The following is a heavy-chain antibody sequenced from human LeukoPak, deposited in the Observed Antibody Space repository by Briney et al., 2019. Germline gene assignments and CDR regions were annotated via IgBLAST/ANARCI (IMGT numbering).Heavy chain of an antibody. CDR2: ISGSGGST. CDR1: GFTFSSYA. J-gene: IGHJ3*02. D-gene: IGHD2-2*01. CDR3: ASRYCTSTNCYAFDI. V-gene: IGHV3-23*01. Sequence: GGSLRLPCAASGFTFSSYAMSWVRQAPGKGLEWVSAISGSGGSTYYADSVQGRFTISRDNAVNSLFLQMNSLRAEDTAVYYCASRYCTSTNCYAFDIWGQGTVVTVSS.